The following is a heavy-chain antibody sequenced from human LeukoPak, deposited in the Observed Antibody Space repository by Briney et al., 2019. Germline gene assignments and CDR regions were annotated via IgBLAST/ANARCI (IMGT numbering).Heavy chain of an antibody. CDR3: ARHDYGVGNWFDP. CDR2: IIPIFGTA. Sequence: SVKVSCKASGGTFSSYAISWVRQAPGQGLEWMGGIIPIFGTANYAQKFQGRVTITADESTSTAYMELSSLRSEDTAVYYCARHDYGVGNWFDPWGQGTLVTASS. D-gene: IGHD4-17*01. V-gene: IGHV1-69*13. J-gene: IGHJ5*02. CDR1: GGTFSSYA.